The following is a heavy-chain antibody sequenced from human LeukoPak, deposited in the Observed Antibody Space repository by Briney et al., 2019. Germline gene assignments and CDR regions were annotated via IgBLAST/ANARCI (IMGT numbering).Heavy chain of an antibody. CDR2: AYYSGHT. CDR1: GGSFSGYY. D-gene: IGHD2-15*01. J-gene: IGHJ4*02. Sequence: SETLSLTCAVYGGSFSGYYWSWIRQPPGKGLEWIGYAYYSGHTNYNSSLKSRVTMSLDTSKSQFSLRLSSVAAADTAVYFCARHPFATPFDYWGPGTLVTVSS. V-gene: IGHV4-59*08. CDR3: ARHPFATPFDY.